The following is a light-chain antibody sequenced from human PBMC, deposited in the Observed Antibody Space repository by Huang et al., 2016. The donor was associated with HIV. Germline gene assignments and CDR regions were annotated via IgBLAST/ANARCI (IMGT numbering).Light chain of an antibody. CDR3: EQYNDWPPEET. V-gene: IGKV3-15*01. CDR1: QSVSSN. Sequence: EIVLTQYPATLSVSPGERATLSCRASQSVSSNLAWYQQKPGQAPRLLIDGASTRAQGSPARFSGRGSGTGVTLTISSLQSEDFAVYYCEQYNDWPPEETFGPGTKVDMK. CDR2: GAS. J-gene: IGKJ3*01.